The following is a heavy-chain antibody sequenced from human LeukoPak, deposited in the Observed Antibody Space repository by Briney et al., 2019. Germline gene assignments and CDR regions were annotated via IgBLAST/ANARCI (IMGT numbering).Heavy chain of an antibody. CDR3: ARGPLAQVAGYFDY. Sequence: GGSLRLSCAASGFTFSSYAMSWVRQAPGKGLEWVSAISGSGGSTYYADSVKGRFTISRDNAKNSLYLQMNSLRAEDTAVYYCARGPLAQVAGYFDYWGQGTLVTVSS. D-gene: IGHD6-19*01. V-gene: IGHV3-23*01. CDR1: GFTFSSYA. CDR2: ISGSGGST. J-gene: IGHJ4*02.